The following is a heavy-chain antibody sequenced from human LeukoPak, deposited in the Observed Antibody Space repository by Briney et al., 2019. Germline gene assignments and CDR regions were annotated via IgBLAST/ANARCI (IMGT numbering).Heavy chain of an antibody. J-gene: IGHJ5*02. CDR1: GGSISTYY. CDR3: ARSYDILTGQP. V-gene: IGHV4-59*08. CDR2: INYSGST. D-gene: IGHD3-9*01. Sequence: SEALSLTCTVSGGSISTYYWSWIRQPPGKGLELIGYINYSGSTYYNPSLKSRVTISVDTSKNQFSLKLSSVTAADTAVYYCARSYDILTGQPWGQGTLVTVSS.